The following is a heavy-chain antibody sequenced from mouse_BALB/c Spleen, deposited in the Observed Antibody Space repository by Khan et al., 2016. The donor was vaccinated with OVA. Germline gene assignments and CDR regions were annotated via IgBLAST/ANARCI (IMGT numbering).Heavy chain of an antibody. J-gene: IGHJ2*01. CDR3: ARDRIDY. CDR1: GYTFSTSC. CDR2: IKPSSGYT. Sequence: QVQLHQSGAELATPGASVKLSCTASGYTFSTSCLPWVNQRPGQGLEWIGYIKPSSGYTSYNQTFHDQATLTTAKSSSTAYLQLRSPPSADSAVSYCARDRIDYWGQGTTLTVSS. V-gene: IGHV1-7*01.